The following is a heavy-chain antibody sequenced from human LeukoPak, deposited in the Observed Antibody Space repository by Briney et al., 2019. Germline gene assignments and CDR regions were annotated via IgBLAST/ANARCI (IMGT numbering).Heavy chain of an antibody. V-gene: IGHV1-69*05. CDR2: IIPIFGTA. D-gene: IGHD2-2*02. CDR3: ARDGLSYTNPNNWFDP. Sequence: GASVKVSCKASGGTFSSYAISWVRQAPGQGLEWMGGIIPIFGTANYAQKLQGRVTMTTDTSTDTAYMELRSLRYDDTAVYYCARDGLSYTNPNNWFDPWGQGTLVTVSS. CDR1: GGTFSSYA. J-gene: IGHJ5*02.